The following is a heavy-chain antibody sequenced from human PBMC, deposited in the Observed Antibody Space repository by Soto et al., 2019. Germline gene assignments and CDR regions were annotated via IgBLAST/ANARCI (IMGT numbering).Heavy chain of an antibody. CDR2: INHSGST. Sequence: SATLSLICAVSGGSFSGYYWSWIRQPPGKGLEWIGEINHSGSTNYNPSLKSRVTISVDTSKNQFSLKLSSVTAADTAVYYCARGLLGRADRGLDYWGQGTLVTSPQ. CDR3: ARGLLGRADRGLDY. CDR1: GGSFSGYY. J-gene: IGHJ4*02. D-gene: IGHD3-16*01. V-gene: IGHV4-34*01.